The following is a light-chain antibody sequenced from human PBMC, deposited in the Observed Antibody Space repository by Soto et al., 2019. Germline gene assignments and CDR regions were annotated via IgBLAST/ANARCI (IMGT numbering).Light chain of an antibody. J-gene: IGKJ1*01. CDR2: GAS. CDR1: QSVSSNY. Sequence: EIVLTQSPGTLSLSPGERAALSCRASQSVSSNYLAWYQQKPGQAPRLLIYGASNRATGIPDRFSGSGSGTDFTLTISRLEPEDFALYYCHQYGSSPATFGQGTKVDIK. CDR3: HQYGSSPAT. V-gene: IGKV3-20*01.